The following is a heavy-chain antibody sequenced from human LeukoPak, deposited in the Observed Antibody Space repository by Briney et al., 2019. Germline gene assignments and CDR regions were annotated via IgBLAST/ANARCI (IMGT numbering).Heavy chain of an antibody. CDR3: ARDRGRYYDSRGFYWGYYFDS. Sequence: PGGSLRLSCAASRFTPSTYAVNWVRQAPGHGRESGSTISGSSDSTYYADSVKGRFTISRDNSKDTLYLQMSSVRVDVTAVYYCARDRGRYYDSRGFYWGYYFDSWGQGILVTVST. J-gene: IGHJ4*02. CDR1: RFTPSTYA. D-gene: IGHD3-22*01. CDR2: ISGSSDST. V-gene: IGHV3-23*01.